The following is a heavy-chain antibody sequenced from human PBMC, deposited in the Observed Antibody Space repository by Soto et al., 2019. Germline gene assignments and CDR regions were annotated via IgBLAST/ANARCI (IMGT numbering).Heavy chain of an antibody. D-gene: IGHD3-3*02. V-gene: IGHV3-74*01. CDR2: INYEGSST. Sequence: GGSLRLSCAAAGFIFSDYWMHWVRQAPGEGLVWVSRINYEGSSTNYADFVRGRFTISRDNAKNTLYLEMNSLRAEDAAVYYCARDADPTYYHYCLDVWGQGTTVTASS. CDR3: ARDADPTYYHYCLDV. J-gene: IGHJ6*02. CDR1: GFIFSDYW.